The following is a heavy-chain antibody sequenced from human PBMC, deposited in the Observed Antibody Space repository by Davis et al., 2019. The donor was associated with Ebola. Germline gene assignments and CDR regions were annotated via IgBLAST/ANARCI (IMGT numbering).Heavy chain of an antibody. V-gene: IGHV1-46*03. D-gene: IGHD4-17*01. CDR1: GYTFTSYD. Sequence: ASVKVSCKASGYTFTSYDINWVRQAPGQGLEWMGMINPSGGSGSTSYEQKFQGRVTMTGDTSTSTIYMELRSLRFEDTAVYYCARGNDYGDYGGDDAFDIWGQGTVVIVSA. CDR2: INPSGGSGST. J-gene: IGHJ3*02. CDR3: ARGNDYGDYGGDDAFDI.